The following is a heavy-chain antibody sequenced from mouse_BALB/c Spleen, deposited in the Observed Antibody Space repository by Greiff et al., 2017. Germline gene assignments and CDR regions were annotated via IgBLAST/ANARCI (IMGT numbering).Heavy chain of an antibody. CDR2: INPSSGYT. J-gene: IGHJ2*01. V-gene: IGHV1-4*02. D-gene: IGHD2-2*01. CDR1: GYTFTSYT. CDR3: ARGCYGYDDLYFDY. Sequence: QVQLQQSAAELARPGASVKMSCKASGYTFTSYTMHWVKQRPGQGLEWIGYINPSSGYTEYNQKFKDKTTLTADKSSSTAYMQLSSLTSEDSAVYYCARGCYGYDDLYFDYWGQGTTLTVSS.